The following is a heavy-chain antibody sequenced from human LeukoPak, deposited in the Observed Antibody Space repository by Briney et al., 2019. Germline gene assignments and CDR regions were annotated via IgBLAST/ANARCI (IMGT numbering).Heavy chain of an antibody. D-gene: IGHD1-14*01. CDR2: FHTSGTT. Sequence: SETLSLTCTVPGGSISKYYWSSIRQPADKGLEWIGRFHTSGTTHYNPSLKSRVTLSVDTSTNQFSLRLTSVTATDTAVYYCARLHLPAHEGAFDIWGRGTMVTVSS. CDR1: GGSISKYY. CDR3: ARLHLPAHEGAFDI. V-gene: IGHV4-4*07. J-gene: IGHJ3*02.